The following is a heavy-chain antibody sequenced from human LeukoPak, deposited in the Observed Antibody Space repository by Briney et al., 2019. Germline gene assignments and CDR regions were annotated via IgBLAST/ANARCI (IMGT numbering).Heavy chain of an antibody. CDR1: GYSISSGHY. V-gene: IGHV4-38-2*02. D-gene: IGHD6-19*01. CDR2: IYHSGNT. Sequence: PSETLSLTCTVSGYSISSGHYWGWVRQHPGKGLEWIGSIYHSGNTYCNPSLKSRVTISVDTSKNQFSLNLSSVTAADTAVYYCARHGYIAVAGTVDYWGQGTLITVSS. CDR3: ARHGYIAVAGTVDY. J-gene: IGHJ4*02.